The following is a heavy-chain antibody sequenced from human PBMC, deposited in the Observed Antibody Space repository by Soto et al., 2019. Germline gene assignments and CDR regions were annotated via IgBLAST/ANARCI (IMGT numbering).Heavy chain of an antibody. J-gene: IGHJ5*02. CDR2: INHSGST. Sequence: SETLSLTCAVYGGSFSGYYWSWIRQPPGKGLEWIGEINHSGSTNYNPSLKSRVTISVDTSKNQFSLKLSSVTAADTAVYYCARGRTSQPDFIRAHLSKITRPVWFDPWGQGTLVTVSS. D-gene: IGHD3-3*01. V-gene: IGHV4-34*01. CDR3: ARGRTSQPDFIRAHLSKITRPVWFDP. CDR1: GGSFSGYY.